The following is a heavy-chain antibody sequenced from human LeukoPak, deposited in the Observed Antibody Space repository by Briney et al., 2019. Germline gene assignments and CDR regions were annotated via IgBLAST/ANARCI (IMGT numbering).Heavy chain of an antibody. CDR3: ARDDYGGTAY. D-gene: IGHD4/OR15-4a*01. V-gene: IGHV3-7*01. J-gene: IGHJ4*02. CDR1: GFTFSNAW. CDR2: IKQDGSEK. Sequence: PGGSLRLSCAASGFTFSNAWMSWVRQAPGKGLEWVANIKQDGSEKYYVDSVRGRFTISRDNAKNSLYLQMNSLRADDTAVYYCARDDYGGTAYWGQGTLVTVSS.